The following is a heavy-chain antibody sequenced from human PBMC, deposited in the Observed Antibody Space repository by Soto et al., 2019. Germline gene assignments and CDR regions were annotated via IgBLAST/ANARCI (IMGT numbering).Heavy chain of an antibody. CDR1: GYSFHTYW. CDR2: IYPGDSDT. V-gene: IGHV5-51*01. Sequence: GESLKISCPGSGYSFHTYWIAWVRQMPGKSLEWMGIIYPGDSDTRYSPSFQGQVTISADTSTKTAYLQWSSLKASDTAIYYCARLPQFLRFGVLTSGVDNFNYWGPGTLVTVSS. CDR3: ARLPQFLRFGVLTSGVDNFNY. D-gene: IGHD3-10*01. J-gene: IGHJ4*02.